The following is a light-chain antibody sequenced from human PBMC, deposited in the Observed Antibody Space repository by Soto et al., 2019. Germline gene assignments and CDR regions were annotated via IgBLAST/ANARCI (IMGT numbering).Light chain of an antibody. V-gene: IGKV3-15*01. CDR3: QQYNDWPTLT. CDR1: QTVSTN. J-gene: IGKJ4*01. CDR2: GAS. Sequence: EIVMTQSPATLSVSPGERATLSCRASQTVSTNLAWYQQTPAQAPRLLXFGASTRANGVPASFSGSGSGTELTLTLSSLQSDDFAAYDCQQYNDWPTLTFGGGTKVDIK.